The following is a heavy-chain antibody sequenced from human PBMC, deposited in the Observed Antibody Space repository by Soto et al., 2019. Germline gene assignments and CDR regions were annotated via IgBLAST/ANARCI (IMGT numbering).Heavy chain of an antibody. CDR3: AKDQGGEQLVRRYDAFDI. V-gene: IGHV3-30*18. Sequence: VGSLRLSCAASGFTFSSYGMHWVRQAPGKGLEWVAVISYDGSNKYYADSVKGRFTISRDNSKNTLYLQMNSLRAEDTAVYYCAKDQGGEQLVRRYDAFDIWGQGTMVTVSS. J-gene: IGHJ3*02. CDR1: GFTFSSYG. CDR2: ISYDGSNK. D-gene: IGHD6-13*01.